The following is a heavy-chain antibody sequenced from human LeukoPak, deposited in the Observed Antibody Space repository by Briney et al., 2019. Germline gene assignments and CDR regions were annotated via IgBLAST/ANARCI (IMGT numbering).Heavy chain of an antibody. CDR3: AKERITIFGVVTTELDAFDI. CDR1: GFTFSGYA. Sequence: GGSLRLSCAASGFTFSGYAMSWVRQAPGKGLEWVSAISGSGGSTYYADSVKGRFTISRDNSKNTLYLQMNSLRAEDTAVYYCAKERITIFGVVTTELDAFDIWGQGTMVTVSS. CDR2: ISGSGGST. D-gene: IGHD3-3*01. J-gene: IGHJ3*02. V-gene: IGHV3-23*01.